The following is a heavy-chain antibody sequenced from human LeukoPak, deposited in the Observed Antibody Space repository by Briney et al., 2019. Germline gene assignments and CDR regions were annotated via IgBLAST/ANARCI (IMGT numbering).Heavy chain of an antibody. Sequence: GRSLRLSCAASGFTFDDYAMHWVRQAPGKGLEWVSGISWNSGSIGYADSVKGRFTISRDNAKNSLYLQMNSLRAEDTALYYCAKDMFPHSSTPADWGQGTLVTVSS. D-gene: IGHD6-13*01. CDR3: AKDMFPHSSTPAD. CDR2: ISWNSGSI. V-gene: IGHV3-9*01. CDR1: GFTFDDYA. J-gene: IGHJ4*02.